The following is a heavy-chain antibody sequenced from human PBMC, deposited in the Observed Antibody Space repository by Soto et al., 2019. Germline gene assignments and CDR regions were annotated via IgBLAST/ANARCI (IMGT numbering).Heavy chain of an antibody. CDR3: ARNGYSSSWYPDS. V-gene: IGHV5-51*01. J-gene: IGHJ4*02. Sequence: LGESLKISFKGSGYRFTSFLIGWVRQMPGKGLEWMGIIYPGDSDARYSPSFQGQVTISADESINTAYLQWTSLKASDTAMYFCARNGYSSSWYPDSWGQGTQVTVSS. CDR2: IYPGDSDA. D-gene: IGHD6-13*01. CDR1: GYRFTSFL.